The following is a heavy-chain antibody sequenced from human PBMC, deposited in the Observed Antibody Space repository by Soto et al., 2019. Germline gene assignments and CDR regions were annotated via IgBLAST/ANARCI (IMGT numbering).Heavy chain of an antibody. CDR1: GGSIGSYY. CDR3: ARDDFPPYSSSSRGFDF. D-gene: IGHD6-6*01. CDR2: IYYSGDA. Sequence: PSETLSLTCTVSGGSIGSYYWSWIRQSPGKGLEWIGSIYYSGDANYNPSLKSRVTTSIDPSKKQFSLVLSSVTAADTAIYYCARDDFPPYSSSSRGFDFWGQGALVTVLL. J-gene: IGHJ4*02. V-gene: IGHV4-59*01.